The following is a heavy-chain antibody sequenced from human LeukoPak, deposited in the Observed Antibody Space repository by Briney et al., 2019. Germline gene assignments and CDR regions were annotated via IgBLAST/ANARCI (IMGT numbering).Heavy chain of an antibody. D-gene: IGHD2-2*01. CDR2: IKGDGSST. CDR1: GLTFSSYW. Sequence: PGGSLRLSCAGSGLTFSSYWMHWVRQAPGKGLVWVSRIKGDGSSTSYADSVKGRFTVSRDNAKNTLYLQMNSLRAEDTAVYYCASVRPGSTTNGNYGMDVWGQGTTVTVSS. V-gene: IGHV3-74*01. CDR3: ASVRPGSTTNGNYGMDV. J-gene: IGHJ6*02.